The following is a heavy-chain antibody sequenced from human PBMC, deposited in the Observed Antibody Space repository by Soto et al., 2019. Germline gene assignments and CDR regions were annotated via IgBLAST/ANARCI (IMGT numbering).Heavy chain of an antibody. CDR1: GYTFTSYD. V-gene: IGHV1-8*01. Sequence: QVQLVQSGAEVKKPGASVKVSCKASGYTFTSYDINWVRQATGQGLEWMGWMNPNSGNTGYAQKFQGRVTMTRNTSRSTAYMELSSLRSEDTAVYYCARGINYYDSGDDACDIWGQGTMVTVSS. J-gene: IGHJ3*02. D-gene: IGHD3-10*01. CDR3: ARGINYYDSGDDACDI. CDR2: MNPNSGNT.